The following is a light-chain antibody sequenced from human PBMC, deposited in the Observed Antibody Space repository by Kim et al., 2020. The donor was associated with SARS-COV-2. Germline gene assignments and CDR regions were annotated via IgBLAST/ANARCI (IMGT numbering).Light chain of an antibody. V-gene: IGLV7-46*01. CDR3: LLYYSGARV. J-gene: IGLJ3*02. Sequence: PVWTVTLSCGSGTGPVTTGHYPYWFQPKPGKGPRTVISDTSNKQSWKPARFSGSLLGGKAALTLSGAQPEDEADYYCLLYYSGARVFGGGTQLTVL. CDR2: DTS. CDR1: TGPVTTGHY.